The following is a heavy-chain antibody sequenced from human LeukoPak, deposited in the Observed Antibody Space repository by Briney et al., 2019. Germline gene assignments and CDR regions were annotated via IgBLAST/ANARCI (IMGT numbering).Heavy chain of an antibody. CDR2: MSYDGDNK. CDR3: ARELTALLWFGELGY. Sequence: GGSLRLSCAASGFTFSSYAMYWVRQAPGKGLEWVAVMSYDGDNKFYAASVKGRFTISRDNSKNALYLQMHSLRAEDTAVYYCARELTALLWFGELGYWGQGTLVTVSS. D-gene: IGHD3-10*01. J-gene: IGHJ4*02. CDR1: GFTFSSYA. V-gene: IGHV3-30*04.